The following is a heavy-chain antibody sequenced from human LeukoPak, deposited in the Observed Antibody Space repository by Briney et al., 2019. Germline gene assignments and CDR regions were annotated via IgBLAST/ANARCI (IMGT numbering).Heavy chain of an antibody. V-gene: IGHV3-53*01. J-gene: IGHJ4*02. CDR1: GFTVSSNY. D-gene: IGHD4-17*01. Sequence: GGSLRLSCAASGFTVSSNYMSWVRQAPGKGLEWVSVIYSGGSTYYADSVKGRFTISRDNAKNSLYLQMNSLRAEDTAVYYCARGYGDYDPFDYRGQGTLVTVSS. CDR2: IYSGGST. CDR3: ARGYGDYDPFDY.